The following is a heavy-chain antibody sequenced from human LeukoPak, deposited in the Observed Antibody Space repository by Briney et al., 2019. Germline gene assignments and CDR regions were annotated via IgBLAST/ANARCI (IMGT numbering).Heavy chain of an antibody. D-gene: IGHD3-22*01. CDR3: ASTYYDTCGFSPFDY. Sequence: SETLSLTCAVYGGSFSDYYWSWIRHTPGKGLEWVGQMKDTGSANYNPSHRSRVTISIDTPQKQFSLKLTSVTAADKAIYYCASTYYDTCGFSPFDYWSQGTLVTVSP. J-gene: IGHJ4*02. CDR1: GGSFSDYY. V-gene: IGHV4-34*01. CDR2: MKDTGSA.